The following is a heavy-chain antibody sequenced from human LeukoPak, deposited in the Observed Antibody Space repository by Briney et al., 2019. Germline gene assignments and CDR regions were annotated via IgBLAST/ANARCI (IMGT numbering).Heavy chain of an antibody. J-gene: IGHJ6*03. V-gene: IGHV3-7*01. Sequence: GESLRLSCAASGFSVSTNYMTWVRQAPGKGLEWVANIKQDGSDKRYVDSVKGRFTISRDNAKNSLYLQVNSLRAEDTAVYYCVRGMDVWGKGTTVTVSS. CDR3: VRGMDV. CDR1: GFSVSTNY. CDR2: IKQDGSDK.